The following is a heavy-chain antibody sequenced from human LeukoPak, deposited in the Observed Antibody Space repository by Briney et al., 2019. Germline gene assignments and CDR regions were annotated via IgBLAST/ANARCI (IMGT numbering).Heavy chain of an antibody. CDR2: ISSSSSYI. Sequence: GGSLRLSCAASGFPFSSYTMNWVRQAPGKGLEWVSSISSSSSYIYYADSVKGRFTISRDNAKNSLYLQMNSLRAEDTAVYYCAREGDGYKSAYDYWGQGTLVTVSS. CDR1: GFPFSSYT. D-gene: IGHD5-24*01. J-gene: IGHJ4*02. CDR3: AREGDGYKSAYDY. V-gene: IGHV3-21*01.